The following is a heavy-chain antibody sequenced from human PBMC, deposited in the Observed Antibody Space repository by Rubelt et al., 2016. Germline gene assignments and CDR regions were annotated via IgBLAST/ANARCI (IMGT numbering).Heavy chain of an antibody. V-gene: IGHV3-13*04. D-gene: IGHD6-13*01. CDR2: IGTAGDT. CDR1: GFTFSSYD. CDR3: ARGRGYSSSEGFDY. Sequence: GSLRLSCAASGFTFSSYDMHWVRQATGKGLEWVSAIGTAGDTYYPGSVKGRFTISRENAKNSLYLQMNSLRAGDTAVYYCARGRGYSSSEGFDYWGQGTLVTVSS. J-gene: IGHJ4*02.